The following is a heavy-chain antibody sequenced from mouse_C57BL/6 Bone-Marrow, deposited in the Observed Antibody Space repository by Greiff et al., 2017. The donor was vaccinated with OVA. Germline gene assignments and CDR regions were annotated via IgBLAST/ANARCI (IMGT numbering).Heavy chain of an antibody. J-gene: IGHJ4*01. V-gene: IGHV14-3*01. CDR2: IDPANGNT. CDR3: ARWGYSNYPYYYAMDY. Sequence: EVKLVESVAELVRPGASVKLSCTASGFNIKNTYMHWVKQRPEQGLEWIGRIDPANGNTKYAPKFQGKATITADTSSNTAYLQLSSLTSEDTAIYYCARWGYSNYPYYYAMDYWGQGTSVTVSS. D-gene: IGHD2-5*01. CDR1: GFNIKNTY.